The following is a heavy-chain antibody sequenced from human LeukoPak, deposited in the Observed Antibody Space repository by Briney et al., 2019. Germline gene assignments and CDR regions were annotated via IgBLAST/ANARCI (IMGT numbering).Heavy chain of an antibody. Sequence: PSETLSLTCTVSGGSISSSSYYWGWIRQPPGKGLEWTGSIYYSGSTYYNPSLKSRVTISVDTSKNQFSLKLSSVTAADTAVYYCARHEGGSGVVIMFDPWGQGTLVTVSS. V-gene: IGHV4-39*01. CDR2: IYYSGST. D-gene: IGHD3-3*01. CDR3: ARHEGGSGVVIMFDP. CDR1: GGSISSSSYY. J-gene: IGHJ5*02.